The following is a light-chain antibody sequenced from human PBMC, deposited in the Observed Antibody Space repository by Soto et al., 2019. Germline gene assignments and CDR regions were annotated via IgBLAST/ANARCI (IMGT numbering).Light chain of an antibody. CDR3: TSYRDTSTLRV. J-gene: IGLJ1*01. V-gene: IGLV2-14*01. Sequence: QPSLTYPGPGSGCPVRAITSSRTRTSSHFGGYNYVSWGQQQPGKAPTMIIYEVTNRPSGVSDRFSGSTSGNTAFLTISALQAEDEADYFCTSYRDTSTLRVFGSG. CDR2: EVT. CDR1: SSHFGGYNY.